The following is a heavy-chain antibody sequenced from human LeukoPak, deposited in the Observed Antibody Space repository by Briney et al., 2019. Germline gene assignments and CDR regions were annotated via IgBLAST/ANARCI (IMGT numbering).Heavy chain of an antibody. D-gene: IGHD2-21*01. J-gene: IGHJ4*02. CDR3: AGSPVAYCGGDCHTYFDY. V-gene: IGHV1-69*05. CDR1: GYTFTSYG. Sequence: ASVKVSCKASGYTFTSYGISWVRQAPGQGLEWMGGIIPIFGTANYAQKFQGRVTITTDESTSTAYMELSSLRSEDTAVYYCAGSPVAYCGGDCHTYFDYWGQGTLVTVSS. CDR2: IIPIFGTA.